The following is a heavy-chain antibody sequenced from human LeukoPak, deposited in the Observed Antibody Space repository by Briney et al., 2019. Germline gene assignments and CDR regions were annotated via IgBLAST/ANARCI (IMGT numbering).Heavy chain of an antibody. J-gene: IGHJ3*02. Sequence: SETLSLTCAVYGESFTGYYWNWIRQPPGEGLEWIGEINHSGSTANYNPSLKSRVTISVDTSKNQFSLKLSSVTAADTAVYYCARHGDYDYVWGSYRYDAFDIWGQGTMVTVSS. CDR2: INHSGST. CDR3: ARHGDYDYVWGSYRYDAFDI. D-gene: IGHD3-16*02. V-gene: IGHV4-34*01. CDR1: GESFTGYY.